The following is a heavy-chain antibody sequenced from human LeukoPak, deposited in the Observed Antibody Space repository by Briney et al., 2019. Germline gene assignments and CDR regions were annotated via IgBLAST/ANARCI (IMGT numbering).Heavy chain of an antibody. CDR2: INSDGSST. CDR1: GFIFSSYW. CDR3: ARELDYGDYLLGFDY. D-gene: IGHD4-17*01. V-gene: IGHV3-74*01. Sequence: QPGGSLRLSCAASGFIFSSYWMHWVRQAPGKGLVWVSRINSDGSSTSYADSVKGRFTISRDNAKNTLYLQMNSLRAEDTAVYYCARELDYGDYLLGFDYWGQGTLVTVSS. J-gene: IGHJ4*02.